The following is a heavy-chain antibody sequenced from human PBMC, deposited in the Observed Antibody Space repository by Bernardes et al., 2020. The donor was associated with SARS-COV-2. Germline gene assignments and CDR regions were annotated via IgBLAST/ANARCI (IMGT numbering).Heavy chain of an antibody. D-gene: IGHD2-8*01. Sequence: GGSLRLSCAASGFTFDDYAMHWVRQAPGKGLEWVSGISWNSGTIDYADSVKGRFTISRDNARNSLYLQMNSLRAEDTALYYCVKDMNTNMETFDYWGQGTLVTVSS. V-gene: IGHV3-9*01. J-gene: IGHJ4*02. CDR1: GFTFDDYA. CDR2: ISWNSGTI. CDR3: VKDMNTNMETFDY.